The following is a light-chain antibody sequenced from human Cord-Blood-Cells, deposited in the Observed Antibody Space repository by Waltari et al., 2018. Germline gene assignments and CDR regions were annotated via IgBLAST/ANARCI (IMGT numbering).Light chain of an antibody. J-gene: IGKJ2*01. CDR3: QQYGSYT. CDR2: GAS. CDR1: QSVSSSD. Sequence: EIVLTQSPGTLSLSPGERATPSCRASQSVSSSDLAWYQQKPGQAPRLLIYGASSRATGIPDRFSGSGSGTDFTLTISRLEPEDFAVYYCQQYGSYTFGQGTKLESK. V-gene: IGKV3-20*01.